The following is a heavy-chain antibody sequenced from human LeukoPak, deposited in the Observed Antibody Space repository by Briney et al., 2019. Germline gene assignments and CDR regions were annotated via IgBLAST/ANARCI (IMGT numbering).Heavy chain of an antibody. D-gene: IGHD6-19*01. V-gene: IGHV3-23*01. J-gene: IGHJ4*02. CDR2: ISGSGGRT. CDR1: EFTFISYA. CDR3: AMAVIGSGWTLDY. Sequence: GGTLRLSCAASEFTFISYAMSWVRQAPGKGLEWVSTISGSGGRTSYADSVKGRFTISRDNSKNTLYLQVNSLRVEDTAVYYCAMAVIGSGWTLDYWGQGTLVTVSS.